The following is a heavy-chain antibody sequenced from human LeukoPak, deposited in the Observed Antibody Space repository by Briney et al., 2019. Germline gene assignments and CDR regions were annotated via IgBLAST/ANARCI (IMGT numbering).Heavy chain of an antibody. CDR1: GGSISSYY. V-gene: IGHV4-59*08. Sequence: SETLSLTCTVSGGSISSYYWSWIRQPPGKGLEWIGYIYYSGSTNYNPSLKSRVTMSVDTSKNQFSLKLSSVTAADTSVYYCARHQNTALVTAVLDYWGQGTLVTVSS. J-gene: IGHJ4*02. D-gene: IGHD5-18*01. CDR3: ARHQNTALVTAVLDY. CDR2: IYYSGST.